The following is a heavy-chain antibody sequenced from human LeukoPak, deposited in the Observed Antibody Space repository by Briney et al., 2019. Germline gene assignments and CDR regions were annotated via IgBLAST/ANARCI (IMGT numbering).Heavy chain of an antibody. D-gene: IGHD1-14*01. CDR1: GYSISSGYY. J-gene: IGHJ4*02. Sequence: SETLSLTCTVSGYSISSGYYWGWIRQPPGKGLEWIGSIYYSGSTYYNPSLKSRVTISVDTSKNQFSLKLSSVTAADTAVYYCARGYSFYFDYWGQGTLVTVSS. CDR2: IYYSGST. CDR3: ARGYSFYFDY. V-gene: IGHV4-38-2*02.